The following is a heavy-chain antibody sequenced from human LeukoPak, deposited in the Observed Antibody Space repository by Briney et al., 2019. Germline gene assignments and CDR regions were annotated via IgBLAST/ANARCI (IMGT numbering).Heavy chain of an antibody. CDR2: INHSGST. D-gene: IGHD3-22*01. CDR1: GGSFSGYY. CDR3: ARATGSSGYYYGLDP. Sequence: SSETLSLTCAVYGGSFSGYYWSWIRQPPGKGLEWIGEINHSGSTNYNPSLKSRVTISVDTSKNQFSLKLSSVTAADTAVYYCARATGSSGYYYGLDPWGQGTLVTVSS. V-gene: IGHV4-34*01. J-gene: IGHJ5*02.